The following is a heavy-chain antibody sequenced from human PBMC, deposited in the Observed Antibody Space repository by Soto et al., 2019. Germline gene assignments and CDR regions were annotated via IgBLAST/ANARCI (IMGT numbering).Heavy chain of an antibody. V-gene: IGHV6-1*01. J-gene: IGHJ5*02. CDR1: GDSVSSNSAA. D-gene: IGHD2-2*01. Sequence: SQTLSLTCAISGDSVSSNSAAWNWIRQSPSRGLEWLGRTYYRSKWYNDYTSSVRSRISIDPDTAQNQFSLQLRSVTPEDTAVYYCARDEDEYLGLNHWGQGIPVTVSS. CDR3: ARDEDEYLGLNH. CDR2: TYYRSKWYN.